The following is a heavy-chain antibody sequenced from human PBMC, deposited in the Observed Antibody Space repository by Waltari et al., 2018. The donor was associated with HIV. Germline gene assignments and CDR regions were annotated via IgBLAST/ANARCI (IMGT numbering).Heavy chain of an antibody. CDR2: ISPIFDIV. D-gene: IGHD2-8*01. V-gene: IGHV1-69*08. Sequence: QVQLVQSGAEIKRPGSSVKVSCKASGGTFSSSTISWVRQAPGQGLEWMGRISPIFDIVNYGKKFQGRLTITADKSTSTAYMELSSLRAEDTAIYFCARDYCINGPCFFYYGMDVWGQGTTVTVSS. CDR3: ARDYCINGPCFFYYGMDV. CDR1: GGTFSSST. J-gene: IGHJ6*02.